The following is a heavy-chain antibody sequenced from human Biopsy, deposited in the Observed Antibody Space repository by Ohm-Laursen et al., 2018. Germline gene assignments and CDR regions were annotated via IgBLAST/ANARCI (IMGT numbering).Heavy chain of an antibody. CDR3: ARGSGYFKLDV. D-gene: IGHD5-12*01. Sequence: GTLSLTCAVNGESSSGYFWNWIRQPPGKGLEGIGEINQSGSTKYNPPLKRRATLSADSSNSQFSLRLTSVTAADTAIYYCARGSGYFKLDVWGQGTTVTVSS. CDR2: INQSGST. J-gene: IGHJ6*02. CDR1: GESSSGYF. V-gene: IGHV4-34*01.